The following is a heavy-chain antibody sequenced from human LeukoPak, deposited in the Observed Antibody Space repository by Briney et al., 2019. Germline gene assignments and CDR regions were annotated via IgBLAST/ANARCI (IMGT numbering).Heavy chain of an antibody. D-gene: IGHD3-10*01. CDR2: ISAYNGNT. V-gene: IGHV1-18*01. CDR3: ARDDGGGCFDP. J-gene: IGHJ5*02. Sequence: GASVKVSCKASGYTFTSYGITWVRQAPGQGLEWMGWISAYNGNTNYAQKFQGRVAMTTDTSTSTAYMELRSLTSEDTAVYYCARDDGGGCFDPWGQGTLVTVSS. CDR1: GYTFTSYG.